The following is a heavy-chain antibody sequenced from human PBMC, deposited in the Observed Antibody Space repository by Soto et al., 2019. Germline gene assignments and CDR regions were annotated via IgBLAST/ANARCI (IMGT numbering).Heavy chain of an antibody. D-gene: IGHD3-10*01. J-gene: IGHJ6*02. CDR3: ARLKRRRGYYYGMDV. CDR2: IYYSGST. Sequence: AETLSLTCTVSGGSISSYYWSWIRQPPGKGLEWIGYIYYSGSTNYNPSLKSRVTISVDTSKNQFSLKLSSVTAADTAVYYCARLKRRRGYYYGMDVWGQGTTVTVSS. CDR1: GGSISSYY. V-gene: IGHV4-59*01.